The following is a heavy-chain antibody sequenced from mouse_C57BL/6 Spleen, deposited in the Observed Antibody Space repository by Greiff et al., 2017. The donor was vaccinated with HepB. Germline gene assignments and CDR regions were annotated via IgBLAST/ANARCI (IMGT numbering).Heavy chain of an antibody. J-gene: IGHJ3*01. V-gene: IGHV1-76*01. CDR2: IYPGSGNT. Sequence: VQLVESGAELVRPGASVKLSCKASGYTFTDYYINWVKQRPGQGLEWIARIYPGSGNTYYNEKFKGKATLTAEKSSSTAYMQLSSLTSEDSAVYFCARTSNYGGFAYWGQGTLVTVSA. D-gene: IGHD2-5*01. CDR1: GYTFTDYY. CDR3: ARTSNYGGFAY.